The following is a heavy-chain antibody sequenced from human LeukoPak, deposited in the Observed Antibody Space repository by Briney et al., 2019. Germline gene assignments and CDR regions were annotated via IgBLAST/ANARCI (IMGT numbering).Heavy chain of an antibody. V-gene: IGHV3-13*01. CDR2: IGTAGDT. Sequence: GGSLRLSCAASGFTFSSYDMHWVRHATGKGLEWVSAIGTAGDTYYPGSVKGRFTISRENAKNSLYLQMNSLRAGDTAVYYCARGRGSGSLLDAFDIWGQGTMVTVSS. J-gene: IGHJ3*02. D-gene: IGHD3-10*01. CDR1: GFTFSSYD. CDR3: ARGRGSGSLLDAFDI.